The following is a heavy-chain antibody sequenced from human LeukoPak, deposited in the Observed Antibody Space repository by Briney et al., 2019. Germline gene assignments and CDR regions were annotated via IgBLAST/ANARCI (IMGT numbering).Heavy chain of an antibody. V-gene: IGHV3-21*01. D-gene: IGHD6-19*01. J-gene: IGHJ4*02. CDR2: ITGSSRFI. Sequence: GGSLRLSCAASGFTFSTYSMNWVRQAPGKGLEWVSSITGSSRFIYYADSMKGRFTISRDNAKNSMYLQMSSLRAEDTAVYYCAGDRSSGWYDYWGQGILVTVSS. CDR1: GFTFSTYS. CDR3: AGDRSSGWYDY.